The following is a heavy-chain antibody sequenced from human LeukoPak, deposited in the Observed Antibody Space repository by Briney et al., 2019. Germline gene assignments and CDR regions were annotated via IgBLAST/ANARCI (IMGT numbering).Heavy chain of an antibody. Sequence: GGSLGLSCAASEFSFSTFSMSWVRQAPGKGLEWVSFISDTGVTTYYADSVKGRFTISRDNSKNTLYLQMNSLRVEDTAVYYCAKLGYYYYYVDVWGKGTTVTVSS. D-gene: IGHD3-16*01. J-gene: IGHJ6*03. V-gene: IGHV3-23*01. CDR1: EFSFSTFS. CDR2: ISDTGVTT. CDR3: AKLGYYYYYVDV.